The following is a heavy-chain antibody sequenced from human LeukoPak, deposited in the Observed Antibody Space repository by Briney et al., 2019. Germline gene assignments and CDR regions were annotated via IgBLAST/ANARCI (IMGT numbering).Heavy chain of an antibody. CDR1: GFTFSSYD. CDR3: AKGSYSGSFDY. CDR2: ISNDGSNK. D-gene: IGHD1-26*01. Sequence: GGSLRLSCAASGFTFSSYDMHWVRQAPGKGLEWVAVISNDGSNKYYADSLKGRFTISRDNSKNMLYLQMNSLRPEDTAVYYCAKGSYSGSFDYWGQGTLVTVSS. J-gene: IGHJ4*02. V-gene: IGHV3-30*18.